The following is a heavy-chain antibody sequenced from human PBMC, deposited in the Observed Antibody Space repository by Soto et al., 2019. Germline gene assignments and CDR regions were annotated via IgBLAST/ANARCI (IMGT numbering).Heavy chain of an antibody. V-gene: IGHV3-64*01. Sequence: GGSLRLSCAASGFTFSSYAMHWVRQAPGKGLEYVSAISSNGGSTYYANSVKGRFTISRDNSKNTLYLQMGSLRAEDMAVYYCAREAYYDFWSGYYREYYYYMDVWGKGTTVTVSS. CDR1: GFTFSSYA. J-gene: IGHJ6*03. D-gene: IGHD3-3*01. CDR2: ISSNGGST. CDR3: AREAYYDFWSGYYREYYYYMDV.